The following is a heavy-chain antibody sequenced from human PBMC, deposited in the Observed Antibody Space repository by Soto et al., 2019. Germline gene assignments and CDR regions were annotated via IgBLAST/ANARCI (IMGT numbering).Heavy chain of an antibody. V-gene: IGHV3-21*01. D-gene: IGHD4-17*01. CDR3: AREDYAGASPRFDY. J-gene: IGHJ4*02. CDR1: GFIFSSYT. CDR2: ISSSSSNI. Sequence: EVQLVESGGGLVKPGVSLRLSCAASGFIFSSYTMTWVRQAPGKGLEWVSSISSSSSNIEYADSVKGRFSVSRDNANNSLFLQINSLRAEDTAVYYCAREDYAGASPRFDYWGLGALVTVSS.